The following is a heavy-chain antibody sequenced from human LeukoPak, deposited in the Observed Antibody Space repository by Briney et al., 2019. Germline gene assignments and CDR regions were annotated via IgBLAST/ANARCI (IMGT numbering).Heavy chain of an antibody. CDR2: ISGSGGST. V-gene: IGHV3-23*01. CDR1: GFTFSSYA. Sequence: GGYLRLSCAASGFTFSSYAMSWVRQAPGKGLEWVSAISGSGGSTYYADSVKGRFTISRDNAKKSLYLQMNSLRAEDTAVYYCARGTLWFPIDYWGQGILVTVSS. J-gene: IGHJ4*02. CDR3: ARGTLWFPIDY. D-gene: IGHD3-10*01.